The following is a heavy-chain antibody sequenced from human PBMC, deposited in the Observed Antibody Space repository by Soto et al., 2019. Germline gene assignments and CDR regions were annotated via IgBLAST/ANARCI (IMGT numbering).Heavy chain of an antibody. CDR1: GGTFSSYT. CDR3: ARMDPKYNWSI. V-gene: IGHV1-69*02. J-gene: IGHJ3*02. Sequence: QVQLVQSGAEVKKPGSSVKVSCKASGGTFSSYTISWVRQAPGQGLEWMGRIIPILGIANYAQKFQGRVTITADKSTSTAYMELSSLRSEDTAVYYCARMDPKYNWSIWGQGTMVTVSS. CDR2: IIPILGIA. D-gene: IGHD1-20*01.